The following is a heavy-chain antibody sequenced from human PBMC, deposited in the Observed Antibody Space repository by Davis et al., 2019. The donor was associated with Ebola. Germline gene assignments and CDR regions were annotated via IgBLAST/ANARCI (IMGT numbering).Heavy chain of an antibody. CDR1: GDSISSGGGYY. CDR2: IYYSGSP. V-gene: IGHV4-30-4*01. D-gene: IGHD3-16*01. J-gene: IGHJ4*02. Sequence: PSETLSLTCTVSGDSISSGGGYYWSWIRQPPGKGLEWLGYIYYSGSPSYNPSLKSRLTISVDTSKNQFSLKLNSVTAADTAVYYCAREGSLLGRRLDSWGQGTLVTVSS. CDR3: AREGSLLGRRLDS.